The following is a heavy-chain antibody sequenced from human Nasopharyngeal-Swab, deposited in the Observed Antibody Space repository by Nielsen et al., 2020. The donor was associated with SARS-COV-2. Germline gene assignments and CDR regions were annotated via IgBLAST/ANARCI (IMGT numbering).Heavy chain of an antibody. V-gene: IGHV1-69*04. Sequence: SVKISCKASGGPFSSCAISWVRQAPGQGLEWMGRIIPILGIANYAQKFQGRVTITADKSTSTAYMELSSLRSEDTAVYYCAREQNPHSSSWYYYGMDVWGQGTTVTVSS. CDR3: AREQNPHSSSWYYYGMDV. CDR2: IIPILGIA. J-gene: IGHJ6*02. D-gene: IGHD6-13*01. CDR1: GGPFSSCA.